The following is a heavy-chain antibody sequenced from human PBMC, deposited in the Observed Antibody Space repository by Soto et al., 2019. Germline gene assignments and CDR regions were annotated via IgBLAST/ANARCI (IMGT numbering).Heavy chain of an antibody. D-gene: IGHD3-22*01. CDR3: AKVLYGGYYDSSGKLDY. Sequence: HPGGSLRLSCAASGFTFSSYAMSWVRQAPGKGLEWVSGISGSGGNTYYADSVKGRFTISRDNSKNTLYLQMNSLRAEDTAVYYCAKVLYGGYYDSSGKLDYWGQGTLVTVSS. CDR1: GFTFSSYA. J-gene: IGHJ4*02. CDR2: ISGSGGNT. V-gene: IGHV3-23*01.